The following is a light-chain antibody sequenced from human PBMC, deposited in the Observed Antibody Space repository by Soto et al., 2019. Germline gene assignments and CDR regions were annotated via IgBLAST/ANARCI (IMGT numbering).Light chain of an antibody. J-gene: IGKJ5*01. CDR2: DAS. V-gene: IGKV3-20*01. CDR3: QQYGSSIT. CDR1: QSVTSNY. Sequence: EIVLTQSPGTLSLSPGERATLSCRSSQSVTSNYLAWYQQKPGQAPRLLIYDASKRASGFPARFSGSGSGTDFTLTISRLEPEDFAVYYCQQYGSSITFGQGTRLEIK.